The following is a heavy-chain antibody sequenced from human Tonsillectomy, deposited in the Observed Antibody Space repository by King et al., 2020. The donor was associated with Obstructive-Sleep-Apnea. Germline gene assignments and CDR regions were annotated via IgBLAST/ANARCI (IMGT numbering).Heavy chain of an antibody. D-gene: IGHD3-10*01. Sequence: QLQESGPGLVKPSETLSLTCTVSGGSISSSSYYWGWIRQPPGKGLEWIGSIYYGGSTYSNPSLKSRVTISVDTSKNQFSLRLHSVTAADTAVYYCARDLGVCGSGSYCEVDYWGQGTLVTVSS. CDR2: IYYGGST. J-gene: IGHJ4*02. CDR3: ARDLGVCGSGSYCEVDY. V-gene: IGHV4-39*07. CDR1: GGSISSSSYY.